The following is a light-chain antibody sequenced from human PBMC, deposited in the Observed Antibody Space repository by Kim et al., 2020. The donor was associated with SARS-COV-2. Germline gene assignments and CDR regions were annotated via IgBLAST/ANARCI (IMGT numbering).Light chain of an antibody. CDR1: RLTYYY. J-gene: IGLJ3*02. CDR2: GRT. Sequence: ALGQTVRITRRGDRLTYYYVSWYQQKPGQAPVLVIYGRTKRPSGIPDRFSGSSSGNTASLTITGAQADDEADYYCQSRDSSGNHRLFGGGTRVTVL. CDR3: QSRDSSGNHRL. V-gene: IGLV3-19*01.